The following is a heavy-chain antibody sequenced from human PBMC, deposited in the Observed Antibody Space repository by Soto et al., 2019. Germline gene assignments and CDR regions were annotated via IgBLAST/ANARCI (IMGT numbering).Heavy chain of an antibody. D-gene: IGHD6-19*01. CDR1: GFTFSSYA. J-gene: IGHJ6*03. CDR3: AKLGRAVAGTPYYMDV. V-gene: IGHV3-23*01. Sequence: EVQLLESGGGLVQPGGSLRLSCAASGFTFSSYAMSWVRQAPGKGLEWVSAISGSGGSTYYADSVKGRFTISRDNSKNTLYLQMNSLRAEDTAVYYCAKLGRAVAGTPYYMDVWGKGTTVTVSS. CDR2: ISGSGGST.